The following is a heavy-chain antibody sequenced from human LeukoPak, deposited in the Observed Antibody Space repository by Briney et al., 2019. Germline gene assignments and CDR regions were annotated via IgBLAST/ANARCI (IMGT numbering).Heavy chain of an antibody. CDR3: AGDDPLRVTATLDY. V-gene: IGHV4-4*07. CDR1: GGSSNSHF. D-gene: IGHD2-21*02. CDR2: IYTRGST. Sequence: PSETLSLTCSVSGGSSNSHFWSWVRQPPGKGLEWIGRIYTRGSTNYNPSLKSRVTMSVDTSKNQFSLRLSSVTAADTAVYYCAGDDPLRVTATLDYWGQGVLVTVSS. J-gene: IGHJ4*02.